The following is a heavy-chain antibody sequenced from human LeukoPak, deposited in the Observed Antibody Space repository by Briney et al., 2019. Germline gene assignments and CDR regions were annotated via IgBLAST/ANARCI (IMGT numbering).Heavy chain of an antibody. Sequence: GGTLRLSCAASGFIFSSHGMNWVRQAPGKGLEWVSGISPSGDITYYADSVKGRFTISRDNSKNTLYLQMNSLRAEDTAVYYCARDLLPGYSYGYQIDYWGQGTLVTVSS. J-gene: IGHJ4*02. CDR1: GFIFSSHG. CDR3: ARDLLPGYSYGYQIDY. D-gene: IGHD5-18*01. V-gene: IGHV3-23*01. CDR2: ISPSGDIT.